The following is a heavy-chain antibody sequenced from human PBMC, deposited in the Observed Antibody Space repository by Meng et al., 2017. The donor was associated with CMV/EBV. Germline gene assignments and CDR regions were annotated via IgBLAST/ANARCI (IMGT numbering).Heavy chain of an antibody. V-gene: IGHV4-34*01. CDR3: ARGGNWFDP. Sequence: QVQLQPWGAGLLKPSETLSLTCAGYGGSFSGYYWSWIRQPPGKGLEWIGEINHSGSTNYNPSLESRVTISVDTSKNQFSLKLSSVTAADTAVYYCARGGNWFDPWGQGTLVTVFS. CDR1: GGSFSGYY. J-gene: IGHJ5*02. CDR2: INHSGST.